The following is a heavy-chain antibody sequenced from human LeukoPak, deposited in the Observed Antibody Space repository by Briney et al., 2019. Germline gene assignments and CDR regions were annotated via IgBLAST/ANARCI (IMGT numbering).Heavy chain of an antibody. CDR3: AKDRLGYYDSSGYWGYYYYYMDV. CDR2: ISSLSTYI. CDR1: GFTFTSYS. D-gene: IGHD3-22*01. J-gene: IGHJ6*03. V-gene: IGHV3-21*04. Sequence: GGSLRLSCAASGFTFTSYSMNWVRQAPGKGLEWVSSISSLSTYIYYADSVKGRFTISRDNSKNTLYLQMNSLRAEDTAVYYCAKDRLGYYDSSGYWGYYYYYMDVWGKGTTVTISS.